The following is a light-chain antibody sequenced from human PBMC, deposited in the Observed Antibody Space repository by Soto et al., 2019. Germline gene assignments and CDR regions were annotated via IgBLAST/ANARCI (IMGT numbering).Light chain of an antibody. J-gene: IGKJ5*01. V-gene: IGKV3-20*01. Sequence: ELVMSQSLANLSLSDGAGATLSCWASQPVIDKLAWYQHKPGQAPRLLIYGAFSRATGITDRFSGSGSGTDFTLTISRLEPEDFAVYYCQQYGNSIPITFGQWTRLEI. CDR2: GAF. CDR1: QPVIDK. CDR3: QQYGNSIPIT.